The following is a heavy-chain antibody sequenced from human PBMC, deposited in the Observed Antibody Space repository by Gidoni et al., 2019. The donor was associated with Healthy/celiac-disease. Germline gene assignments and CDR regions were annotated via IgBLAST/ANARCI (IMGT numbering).Heavy chain of an antibody. D-gene: IGHD6-13*01. Sequence: QVQLVQSGAEVKKPGASVKVSCKASGYTFTSYYMHWVRQAPGQGLEWMGIINPSGGSTSYAQKFQGRVTMTRDTSTSTVYMELSSLRSEDTAVYYCARAGIAAAAGRAIAVAGKYGMDVWGQGTTVTVSS. CDR3: ARAGIAAAAGRAIAVAGKYGMDV. CDR2: INPSGGST. CDR1: GYTFTSYY. V-gene: IGHV1-46*03. J-gene: IGHJ6*02.